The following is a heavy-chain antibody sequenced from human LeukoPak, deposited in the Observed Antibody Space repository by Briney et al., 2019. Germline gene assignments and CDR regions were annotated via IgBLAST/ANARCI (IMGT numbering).Heavy chain of an antibody. J-gene: IGHJ3*02. V-gene: IGHV1-18*01. CDR3: ARDGHRRYHYDSSGREDAFDI. CDR1: GYTFTNYG. Sequence: ASVKVSCKASGYTFTNYGINWVRQAPWQGLEWMGWISTYNDYTKYSQKLQGRVTMTTDTSTSTAYMELRSLTSDDTAMYYCARDGHRRYHYDSSGREDAFDIWGQGTMVTVSS. CDR2: ISTYNDYT. D-gene: IGHD3-22*01.